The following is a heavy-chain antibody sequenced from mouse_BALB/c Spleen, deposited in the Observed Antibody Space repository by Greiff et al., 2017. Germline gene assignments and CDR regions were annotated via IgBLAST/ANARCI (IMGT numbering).Heavy chain of an antibody. CDR1: GDSITSGY. Sequence: EVQLVESGPSLVKPSQTLTLTCSVTGDSITSGYWNWIRKFPGNKLEYMGYISYSGSTYYNPYLNSRISITRDTSNYRYYPQLNSVTTEDTATYYCSRGYYDRAWFAYWGQGTLVTVSA. D-gene: IGHD2-4*01. J-gene: IGHJ3*01. CDR2: ISYSGST. CDR3: SRGYYDRAWFAY. V-gene: IGHV3-8*02.